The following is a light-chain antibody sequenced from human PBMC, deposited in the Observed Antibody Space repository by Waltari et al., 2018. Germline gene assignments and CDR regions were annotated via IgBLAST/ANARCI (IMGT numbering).Light chain of an antibody. CDR1: QSIRTF. V-gene: IGKV1-39*01. CDR3: QQSYTAPRT. J-gene: IGKJ1*01. CDR2: DAS. Sequence: DIQMTQSPSSLSASVGDRVTITCRASQSIRTFLNWYQQKPGKAPKLLIYDASKLETAVPSRFSGSGSGTDFALAISRLQPEDFATYYCQQSYTAPRTFGQGTKVEVK.